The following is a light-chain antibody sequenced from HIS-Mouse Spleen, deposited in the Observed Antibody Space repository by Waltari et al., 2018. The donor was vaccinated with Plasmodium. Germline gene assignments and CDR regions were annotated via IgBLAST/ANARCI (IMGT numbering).Light chain of an antibody. CDR3: YSTDSSGNHRV. J-gene: IGLJ3*02. CDR1: ALPKKY. CDR2: EDS. V-gene: IGLV3-10*01. Sequence: SHELTQPPPASVSPGQKARTTCPGAALPKKYAYWYQQKSGQAPVLVLYEDSKRPSGIPERFSGSSSGTMATLTISGAQVEDEADYYCYSTDSSGNHRVFGGGTKLTVL.